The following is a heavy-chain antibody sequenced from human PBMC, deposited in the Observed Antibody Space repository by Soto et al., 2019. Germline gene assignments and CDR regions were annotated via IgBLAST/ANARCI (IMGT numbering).Heavy chain of an antibody. CDR2: IIPIFGTA. CDR1: GGTFSSYA. D-gene: IGHD2-15*01. Sequence: GASVKVSCKASGGTFSSYAISWVRQAPGQGLEWMGGIIPIFGTANYAQKFQGRVTITADESTSTAYMELSSLRSEDTAVYYCAREWEDIVVVVAATAGWFDPWGQGTLVTVSS. CDR3: AREWEDIVVVVAATAGWFDP. V-gene: IGHV1-69*13. J-gene: IGHJ5*02.